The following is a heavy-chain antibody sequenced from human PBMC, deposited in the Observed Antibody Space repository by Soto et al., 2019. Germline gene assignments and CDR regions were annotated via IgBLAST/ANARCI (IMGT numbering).Heavy chain of an antibody. V-gene: IGHV3-48*03. CDR3: ARDPWFGSNYFDY. J-gene: IGHJ4*02. D-gene: IGHD3-16*01. Sequence: GGSLRLSCAASGFTFSSYAMSWVRQAPGKGLEWVSYISSSGSTIYYADSVKGRFTISRDNAKNSLYLQMNSLRAEDTAVYYCARDPWFGSNYFDYWGQGTLVTVSS. CDR2: ISSSGSTI. CDR1: GFTFSSYA.